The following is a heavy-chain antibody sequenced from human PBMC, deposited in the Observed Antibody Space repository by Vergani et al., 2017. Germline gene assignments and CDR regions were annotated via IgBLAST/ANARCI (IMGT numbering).Heavy chain of an antibody. CDR1: GYTFTSYG. Sequence: QVKLVQSGAEVKTPGASVKVSCKASGYTFTSYGISWVRQATGQGLEWMGWISADNGNTNYAQKLQSRVTMTTDTSTSKAYMELRSLRSDDTAVYYCARVNWNPRQIDYWGQGTLVTVSS. V-gene: IGHV1-18*01. J-gene: IGHJ4*02. CDR3: ARVNWNPRQIDY. CDR2: ISADNGNT. D-gene: IGHD1-1*01.